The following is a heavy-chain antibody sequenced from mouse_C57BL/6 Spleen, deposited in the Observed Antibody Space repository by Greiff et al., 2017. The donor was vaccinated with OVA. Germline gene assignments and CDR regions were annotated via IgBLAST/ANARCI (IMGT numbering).Heavy chain of an antibody. CDR2: INPNNGGT. CDR3: AREGGYYGSSYYFDY. D-gene: IGHD1-1*01. J-gene: IGHJ2*01. Sequence: EVQLQQSGPELVKPGASVKMSCKASGYTFTDYNMHWVKQSHGKSLEWIGYINPNNGGTSYNQKFKGKATLTVNKSSSTAYMGLRSLTSEDSAVYYCAREGGYYGSSYYFDYWGQGTTLTVSS. CDR1: GYTFTDYN. V-gene: IGHV1-22*01.